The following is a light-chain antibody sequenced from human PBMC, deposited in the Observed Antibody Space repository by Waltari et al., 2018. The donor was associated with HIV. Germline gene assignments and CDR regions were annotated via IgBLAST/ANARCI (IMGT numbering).Light chain of an antibody. CDR3: AAWDDSLNAWV. J-gene: IGLJ3*02. CDR2: SSN. V-gene: IGLV1-44*01. CDR1: SSNIGSTN. Sequence: QSVLTQPASAAVTPGQRVGISCSGGSSNIGSTNVIWYQQLPGTAPKPLIYSSNQRPSGVPDRFSVSKSGTSGSLAISGLQSEDEADYYCAAWDDSLNAWVFGGGTKLPVL.